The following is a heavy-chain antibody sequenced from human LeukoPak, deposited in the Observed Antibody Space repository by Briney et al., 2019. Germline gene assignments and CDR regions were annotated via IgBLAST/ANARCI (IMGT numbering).Heavy chain of an antibody. V-gene: IGHV3-21*01. CDR2: ISRSSRHL. CDR1: GFTFSSYS. Sequence: GGSLRLSCAASGFTFSSYSMNWVRQAPGKGLEWVSSISRSSRHLYYADSVKGRFTISRDDAKNSVYLQMSSLRADETAVYYCVRDFDTVTTAYLQLWGQGTLVTVSS. D-gene: IGHD4-17*01. J-gene: IGHJ1*01. CDR3: VRDFDTVTTAYLQL.